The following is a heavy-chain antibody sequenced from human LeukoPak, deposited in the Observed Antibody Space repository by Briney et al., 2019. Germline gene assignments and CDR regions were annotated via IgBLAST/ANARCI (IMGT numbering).Heavy chain of an antibody. D-gene: IGHD3-22*01. CDR1: GFTLSSYG. J-gene: IGHJ4*02. CDR3: ARARYYYDSSGYYLDY. CDR2: IWYDGSNK. Sequence: GGSLRLSCAASGFTLSSYGMHWVRQAPGKGLEWVAVIWYDGSNKYYADSVKGRFTISRDNSKNTLYLQMNSLRAEDTAVYYCARARYYYDSSGYYLDYWGQGTLVTVSS. V-gene: IGHV3-33*01.